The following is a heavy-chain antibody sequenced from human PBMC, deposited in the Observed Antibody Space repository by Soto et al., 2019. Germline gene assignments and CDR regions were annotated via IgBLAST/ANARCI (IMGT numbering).Heavy chain of an antibody. CDR3: ARGRSSGWYGNWFDP. Sequence: SETLSLTCTVSGGSISSYYWSWIRRPPGKGLEWIGYIYYSGSTNYNPSLKSRVTISVDTSKNQFSLKLSSVTAADTAVYYCARGRSSGWYGNWFDPWGQGTLVTVSS. CDR1: GGSISSYY. V-gene: IGHV4-59*01. D-gene: IGHD6-19*01. CDR2: IYYSGST. J-gene: IGHJ5*02.